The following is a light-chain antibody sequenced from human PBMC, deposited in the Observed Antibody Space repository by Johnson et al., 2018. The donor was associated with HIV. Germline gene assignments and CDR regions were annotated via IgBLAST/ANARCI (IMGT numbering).Light chain of an antibody. CDR3: GAWDSSLGAHYV. Sequence: QSVLTQPPSVSAAPGQKVTISCYGSSFNIGNHYVSWFQQLPGTAPKLLIYDNNKRPSGIPDRFSASMSGTSATLAITALPTVDEGDYFCGAWDSSLGAHYVFGTGTRVTVL. V-gene: IGLV1-51*01. J-gene: IGLJ1*01. CDR2: DNN. CDR1: SFNIGNHY.